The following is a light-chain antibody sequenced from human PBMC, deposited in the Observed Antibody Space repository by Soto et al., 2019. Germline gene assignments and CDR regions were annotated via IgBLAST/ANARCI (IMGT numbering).Light chain of an antibody. CDR3: CSYAGSSTYYV. Sequence: QSALTQPASVSGSPGQSITISYSGTSSDVGGYNYVSWYQQHPGKAPKLMIYEVSNRPSGVSNRFSGSKSGNTASLTISGLQAEDEADYYCCSYAGSSTYYVFGTGTKVTVL. CDR2: EVS. J-gene: IGLJ1*01. CDR1: SSDVGGYNY. V-gene: IGLV2-23*02.